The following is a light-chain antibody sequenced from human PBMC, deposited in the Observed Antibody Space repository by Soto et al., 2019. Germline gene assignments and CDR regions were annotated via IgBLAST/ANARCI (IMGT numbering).Light chain of an antibody. V-gene: IGKV4-1*01. J-gene: IGKJ1*01. Sequence: DIVMTQSPDSLAVSLGERATINCKSSQSVLYSSNNKNYLAWYQQKPGQPPKLLIYWASTRESGVPDRFSGRGFGKNFPPPNSTLEAEDWGVFYLQKYYSSPWTFGQGTKGEIK. CDR1: QSVLYSSNNKNY. CDR2: WAS. CDR3: QKYYSSPWT.